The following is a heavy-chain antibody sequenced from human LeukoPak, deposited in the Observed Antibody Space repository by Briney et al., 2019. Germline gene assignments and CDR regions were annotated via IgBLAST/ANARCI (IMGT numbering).Heavy chain of an antibody. V-gene: IGHV3-74*01. CDR2: INSDGIST. CDR3: ARDVGNFDY. J-gene: IGHJ4*02. Sequence: GGSLRLSCAASVFTFSNYWMHWVRQAPGKGLVWVSRINSDGISTGYADSVKGRFTVSRDNAKKTLYLQMNSLRAEDTAVYYCARDVGNFDYWGQGTLVTVSS. CDR1: VFTFSNYW.